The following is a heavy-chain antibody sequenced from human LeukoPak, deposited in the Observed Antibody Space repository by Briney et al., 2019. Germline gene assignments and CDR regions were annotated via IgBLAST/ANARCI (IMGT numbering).Heavy chain of an antibody. Sequence: SQTLSLTCTVSGGSISSGSYYWSWIRQPAGKGLEWIGRIYTSGSTNYNPSLKSRVTISVDTSKNQFSPKLSSVTAADTAVYYCAREVDYYDSSGYYYVFYFDYWGQGTLVTVSS. V-gene: IGHV4-61*02. CDR1: GGSISSGSYY. J-gene: IGHJ4*02. CDR2: IYTSGST. CDR3: AREVDYYDSSGYYYVFYFDY. D-gene: IGHD3-22*01.